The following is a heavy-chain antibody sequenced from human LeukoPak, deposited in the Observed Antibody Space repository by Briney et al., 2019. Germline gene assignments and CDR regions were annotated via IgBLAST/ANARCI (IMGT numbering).Heavy chain of an antibody. CDR3: ATLRRDTSGWYYFDY. Sequence: GGSLRLSCAASGFTVSSNYMSWVRQAPGKGLEWVAVIWYDGSNKYYADSVKGRFTISRDNSKNMLYLQMNSLRAEDTAVYYCATLRRDTSGWYYFDYWGRGTLVTVSS. CDR1: GFTVSSNY. V-gene: IGHV3-33*08. J-gene: IGHJ4*02. CDR2: IWYDGSNK. D-gene: IGHD6-19*01.